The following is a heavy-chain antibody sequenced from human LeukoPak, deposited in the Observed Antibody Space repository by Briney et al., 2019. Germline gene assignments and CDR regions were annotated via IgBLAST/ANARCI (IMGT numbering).Heavy chain of an antibody. Sequence: GGSLRLSCAASGFTFSNYGMSWVRQAPGKGLEWVSAISGSSGSTYYADSVKGRFTISRDNSKNTLYLQMNSLRAEDTAVYYCAKSHHVTAIDYWGQGTLVTVSS. CDR3: AKSHHVTAIDY. V-gene: IGHV3-23*01. J-gene: IGHJ4*02. D-gene: IGHD2-21*02. CDR1: GFTFSNYG. CDR2: ISGSSGST.